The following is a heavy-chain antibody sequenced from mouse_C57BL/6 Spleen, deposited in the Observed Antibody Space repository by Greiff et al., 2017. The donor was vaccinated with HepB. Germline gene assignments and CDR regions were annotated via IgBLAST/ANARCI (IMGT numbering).Heavy chain of an antibody. CDR1: DYTFTSYW. CDR3: ARQIYYYGSSYWYFDV. Sequence: QVQLQQPGAELVKPGASVKLSCKASDYTFTSYWMHWVKQRPGRGLEWIGRIDPNSGGTKYNEKFKSKATLTVDKPSSTAYMQLSSLTSEDSAVYYCARQIYYYGSSYWYFDVWGTGTTVTVSS. CDR2: IDPNSGGT. J-gene: IGHJ1*03. D-gene: IGHD1-1*01. V-gene: IGHV1-72*01.